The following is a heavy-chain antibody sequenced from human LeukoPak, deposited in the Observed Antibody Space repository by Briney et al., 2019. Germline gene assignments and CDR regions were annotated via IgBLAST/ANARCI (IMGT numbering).Heavy chain of an antibody. CDR2: LYSSGDT. V-gene: IGHV4-4*07. CDR3: ASHPRIWSGAYFDP. Sequence: PSETLSLTCTVSGGSISSYYWSWIRQPAGKGLEWIGRLYSSGDTNYNPSLKSRVTMSVDTSKNQFSLKLSSVTAADTAVYYCASHPRIWSGAYFDPWGQGTLVTVSS. D-gene: IGHD3-3*01. J-gene: IGHJ5*02. CDR1: GGSISSYY.